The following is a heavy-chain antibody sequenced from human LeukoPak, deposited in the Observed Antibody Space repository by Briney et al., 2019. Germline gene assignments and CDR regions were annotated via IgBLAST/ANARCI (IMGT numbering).Heavy chain of an antibody. CDR2: IYYSGST. CDR1: GGSVSSGTYY. Sequence: ASETLSLTCSVSGGSVSSGTYYWTWIRQPPGKGLEWIGYIYYSGSTNYNPSLRGRVTISVDTSNNQFSLKLSSVTAADTAVYYCARGRISAQFFDSWGQGTLVIVSS. CDR3: ARGRISAQFFDS. V-gene: IGHV4-61*01. J-gene: IGHJ4*02. D-gene: IGHD3-3*02.